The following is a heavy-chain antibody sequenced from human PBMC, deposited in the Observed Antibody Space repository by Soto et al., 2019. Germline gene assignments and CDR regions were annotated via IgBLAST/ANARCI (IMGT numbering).Heavy chain of an antibody. Sequence: ASVKVSCKASGYTFTSYGMSWVRQAPGQGLEWMGWISAYNGNTNYAQKLQGRVTITTDTSTSTAYMELRSLRSDDTAVYYCARVDDFWSGYYSYYFDYWGQGTLVTVSS. CDR2: ISAYNGNT. V-gene: IGHV1-18*04. CDR3: ARVDDFWSGYYSYYFDY. D-gene: IGHD3-3*01. CDR1: GYTFTSYG. J-gene: IGHJ4*02.